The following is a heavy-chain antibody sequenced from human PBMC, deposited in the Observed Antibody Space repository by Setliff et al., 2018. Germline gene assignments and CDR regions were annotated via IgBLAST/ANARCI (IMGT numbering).Heavy chain of an antibody. CDR1: GGSINNYY. Sequence: PSETLSLTCTVSGGSINNYYWSWIRQSPGKGLEWIGYIDTSGSTDYNPSLKSRVTISVDTSKKQLSLKLSSVTAADTAVYYCARGAGWWDLWGQGTLVTVSS. J-gene: IGHJ5*02. CDR2: IDTSGST. V-gene: IGHV4-4*08. CDR3: ARGAGWWDL.